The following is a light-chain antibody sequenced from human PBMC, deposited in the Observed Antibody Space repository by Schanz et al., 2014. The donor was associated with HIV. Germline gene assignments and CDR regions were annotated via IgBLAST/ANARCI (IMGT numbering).Light chain of an antibody. CDR2: EGS. CDR3: STFSGNATL. CDR1: SSDVGSYNL. J-gene: IGLJ2*01. Sequence: QSALTQPPSASGSPGQSVTISCTGTSSDVGSYNLVSWYQQHPGKAPKLMIYEGSKRPSGVSNRFSGSKAGNTASLTISRLQAADEADYYCSTFSGNATLFGGGTKLTVL. V-gene: IGLV2-14*02.